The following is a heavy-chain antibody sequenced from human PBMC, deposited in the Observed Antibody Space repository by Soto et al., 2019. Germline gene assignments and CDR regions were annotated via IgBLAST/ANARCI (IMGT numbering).Heavy chain of an antibody. CDR1: GGSISSYD. J-gene: IGHJ5*02. V-gene: IGHV4-59*01. CDR3: ARVYGSTGFDP. D-gene: IGHD1-26*01. CDR2: IYYSGST. Sequence: SETLSLTCTVSGGSISSYDWGWVRQPPGKGLEWIGYIYYSGSTNYNPSLKSRVTISVDTSKNQFSLKLSSVTAADTAVYYCARVYGSTGFDPWGQGTLVTVSS.